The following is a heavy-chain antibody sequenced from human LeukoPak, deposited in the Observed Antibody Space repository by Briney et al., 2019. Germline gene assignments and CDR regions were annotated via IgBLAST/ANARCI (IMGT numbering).Heavy chain of an antibody. J-gene: IGHJ3*02. Sequence: ASVKVSCKASGYTFTGYYMHWVRQAPGQGLEWMGWINTHSGGTNYAQKFEGRVTMTRDTSISTGYMELRSLRSDDTAIYYCTRLWRPNDYYDTSGYFDDGFDIWGQGTMVTVSS. V-gene: IGHV1-2*02. D-gene: IGHD3-22*01. CDR3: TRLWRPNDYYDTSGYFDDGFDI. CDR2: INTHSGGT. CDR1: GYTFTGYY.